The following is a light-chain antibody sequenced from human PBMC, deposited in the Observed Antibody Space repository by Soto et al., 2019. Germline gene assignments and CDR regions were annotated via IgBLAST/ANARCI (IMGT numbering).Light chain of an antibody. J-gene: IGKJ4*01. CDR2: SAY. CDR1: QGISNW. CDR3: QQTHTFIPLT. V-gene: IGKV1-12*01. Sequence: DIQMTQSPSSVSASVGDRVTITCRASQGISNWLAWYQQQPGKAPKLLISSAYTLQSGVPSRFSGGGSGTHFTLFISSLQPEDFATYYCQQTHTFIPLTFGGGTKVEIK.